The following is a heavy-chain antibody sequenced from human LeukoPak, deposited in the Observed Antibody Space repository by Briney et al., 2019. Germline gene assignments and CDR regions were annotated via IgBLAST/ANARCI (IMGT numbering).Heavy chain of an antibody. Sequence: PGGSLRLSCAASGFTFSSYSMNWVRQAPGKGLGWVSSISSSSSYIYYADSVKGRFTISRDNAKNSLYLQMNSLRAEDTAVYYCARDLLVARGNWGQGTLVTVSS. J-gene: IGHJ4*02. D-gene: IGHD5-12*01. V-gene: IGHV3-21*01. CDR3: ARDLLVARGN. CDR2: ISSSSSYI. CDR1: GFTFSSYS.